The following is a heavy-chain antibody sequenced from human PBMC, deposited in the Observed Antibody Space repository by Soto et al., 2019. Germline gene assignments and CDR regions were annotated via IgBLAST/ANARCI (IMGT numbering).Heavy chain of an antibody. V-gene: IGHV3-23*01. D-gene: IGHD1-20*01. CDR3: AEDAGITGTSYYFDC. J-gene: IGHJ4*02. CDR2: ISGSGGST. Sequence: GGSLRLSCAASGFTFSSYAMSWVRQAPGQGLEWVSAISGSGGSTYYADSVKGRFTISRDNSKNTLYLQMNSLRAEDTAIYCCAEDAGITGTSYYFDCWGQGTLVNVSS. CDR1: GFTFSSYA.